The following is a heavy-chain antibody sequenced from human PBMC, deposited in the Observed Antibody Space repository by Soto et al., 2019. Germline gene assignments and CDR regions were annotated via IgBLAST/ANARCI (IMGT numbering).Heavy chain of an antibody. J-gene: IGHJ4*01. CDR3: VSHVVEALSCGERVQHFDY. CDR1: GCPISNYD. Sequence: SETLDPTCTASGCPISNYDWTWSRQPQGKGREGTGYFYYTGITNYNPSLKSRISMSVDTSKNQFSLKLSSVTAGDTAVYYCVSHVVEALSCGERVQHFDYWGHGTLVTVSS. CDR2: FYYTGIT. D-gene: IGHD3-10*01. V-gene: IGHV4-59*08.